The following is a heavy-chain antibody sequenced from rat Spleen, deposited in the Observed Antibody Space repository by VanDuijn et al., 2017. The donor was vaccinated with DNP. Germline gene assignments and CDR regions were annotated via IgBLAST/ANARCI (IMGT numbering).Heavy chain of an antibody. CDR3: TSYYSGDFHY. CDR1: GFSLTSYN. Sequence: QVQLKESGPGLVQPSQTLSLTCTVSGFSLTSYNVHWVRQPTGKGLEWMGVIWTGGSTDYNSALKSRLSISRDTSKSQVFLKMNSLQTEDTAIYYCTSYYSGDFHYWGQGVMVTVSS. CDR2: IWTGGST. J-gene: IGHJ2*01. D-gene: IGHD1-1*01. V-gene: IGHV2-30*01.